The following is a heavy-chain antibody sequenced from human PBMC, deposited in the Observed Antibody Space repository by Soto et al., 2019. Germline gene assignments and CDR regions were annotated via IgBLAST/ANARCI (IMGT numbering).Heavy chain of an antibody. CDR2: VIPTLATA. CDR3: ASDYGEIDAFDI. CDR1: GGPFNNHA. V-gene: IGHV1-69*01. J-gene: IGHJ3*02. D-gene: IGHD3-10*01. Sequence: QVQLVQSGAEVKKPGSSVKVSCKTSGGPFNNHAINWVRQAPGQGLEWVGLVIPTLATADYAQKFQGRVTMTADEVTNTAYMELSSLRSDDTGVYYCASDYGEIDAFDIWGQGTLVNVSS.